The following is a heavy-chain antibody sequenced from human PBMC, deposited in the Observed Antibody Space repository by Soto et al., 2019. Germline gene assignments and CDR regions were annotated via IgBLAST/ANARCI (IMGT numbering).Heavy chain of an antibody. V-gene: IGHV3-15*01. CDR2: IKSKTDGGTT. Sequence: EVQLVESGGGLVKPGGSLRLSCAASGFTFSNAWMSWVRQAPGKGLEWVGRIKSKTDGGTTDYAAPVKGRFTISRDDSKNTLYLQMNSLKTEDTAVYYCTTDLLDSSGYYYDYWGQGTLVTVSS. D-gene: IGHD3-22*01. CDR1: GFTFSNAW. CDR3: TTDLLDSSGYYYDY. J-gene: IGHJ4*02.